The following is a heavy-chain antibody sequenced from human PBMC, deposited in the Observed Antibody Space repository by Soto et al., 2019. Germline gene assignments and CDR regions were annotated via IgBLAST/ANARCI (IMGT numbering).Heavy chain of an antibody. Sequence: GGSLRLCCAVSGFSVSKAWMGWVRQRPGKGLEWVGRIKSVSDGGKAEYTAPVKDRFTISRDDSKNTLYLQMNSLKAEDTAVYFCTSMRWNFWNTDWGQGT. CDR3: TSMRWNFWNTD. J-gene: IGHJ4*02. CDR1: GFSVSKAW. CDR2: IKSVSDGGKA. V-gene: IGHV3-15*01. D-gene: IGHD3-3*01.